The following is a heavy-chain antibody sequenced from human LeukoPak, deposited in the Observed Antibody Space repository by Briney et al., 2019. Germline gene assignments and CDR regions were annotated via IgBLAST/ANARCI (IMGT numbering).Heavy chain of an antibody. J-gene: IGHJ4*02. D-gene: IGHD3-22*01. CDR1: GGSISSSS. CDR2: ISSSSSYI. CDR3: ARDLKDSSGYEDY. Sequence: ETLSLTCTVSGGSISSSSYYWGWIRQPPGKGLEWVSSISSSSSYIYYADSVKGRFTISRDNAKNSLYLQMNSLRAEDTAVYYCARDLKDSSGYEDYWGQGTLVTVSS. V-gene: IGHV3-21*01.